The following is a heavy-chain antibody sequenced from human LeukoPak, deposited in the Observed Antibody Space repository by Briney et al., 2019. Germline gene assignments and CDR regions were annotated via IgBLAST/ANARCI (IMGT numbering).Heavy chain of an antibody. Sequence: PETLSLTCTVSGGSISSYYWSWIRQPPGKGLEWIGYIYYSGSTNYNPSLKSRVTISVDTSKNQFSLKLTSVTAADTAVYYCARVSVVVTAFDIWGQGTMVTVSS. CDR3: ARVSVVVTAFDI. V-gene: IGHV4-59*12. D-gene: IGHD2-15*01. J-gene: IGHJ3*02. CDR1: GGSISSYY. CDR2: IYYSGST.